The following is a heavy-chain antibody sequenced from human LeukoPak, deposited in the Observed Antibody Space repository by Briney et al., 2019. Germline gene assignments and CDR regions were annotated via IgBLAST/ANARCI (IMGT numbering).Heavy chain of an antibody. D-gene: IGHD2-2*01. Sequence: GGSLRLSCAASGFTFSSYAMSWVRQAPGKGLEWVSAISGSGGSAYYADSVKGRFTISRDNSKNTLYLQMNSLRAEDTAVYYCAKSYAVVPAAEVDIWGRGTMVTVSS. CDR1: GFTFSSYA. V-gene: IGHV3-23*01. J-gene: IGHJ3*02. CDR3: AKSYAVVPAAEVDI. CDR2: ISGSGGSA.